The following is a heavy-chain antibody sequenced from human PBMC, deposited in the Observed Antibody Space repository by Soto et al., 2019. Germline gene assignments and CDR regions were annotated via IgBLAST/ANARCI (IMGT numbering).Heavy chain of an antibody. Sequence: SVKVSCKASGFTFTSSAVQWVRQARGQRLEWIGWIVVGSGNTNYAQKFQERVTITRDMSTSTAYMELSSLRSEDTAVYYCAADRSKYCSGGSCLLDPWGQGTLVTVSS. CDR1: GFTFTSSA. J-gene: IGHJ5*02. V-gene: IGHV1-58*01. CDR3: AADRSKYCSGGSCLLDP. D-gene: IGHD2-15*01. CDR2: IVVGSGNT.